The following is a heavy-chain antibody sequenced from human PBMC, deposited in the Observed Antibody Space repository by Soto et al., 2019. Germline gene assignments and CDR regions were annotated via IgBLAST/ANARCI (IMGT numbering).Heavy chain of an antibody. Sequence: EVQLVESGGGLVQPGRSLRLSCAASGFTFDDYAMHWVRQVPGKGLEWVSGINWNSGSIGYGDSVKGRFAISRDNAKNYLHLQMNSLSAEDTDFYYCVKDESINWYSGHFRHWGQGTLVTVSS. V-gene: IGHV3-9*01. J-gene: IGHJ1*01. CDR3: VKDESINWYSGHFRH. CDR2: INWNSGSI. CDR1: GFTFDDYA. D-gene: IGHD6-13*01.